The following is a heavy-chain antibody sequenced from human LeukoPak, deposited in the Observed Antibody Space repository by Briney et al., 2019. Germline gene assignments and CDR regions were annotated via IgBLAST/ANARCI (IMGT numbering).Heavy chain of an antibody. Sequence: GRSLRLSCAASGFTFSSYEMNWVRQAPGKGLEWVSYISSSGSTIYYADSVKGRFTISRDNAKNSLYLQMNSLRAEDTALYYCARGIIAAAGKKLNYYMDVWGKGTTVTVSS. D-gene: IGHD6-13*01. CDR3: ARGIIAAAGKKLNYYMDV. CDR2: ISSSGSTI. V-gene: IGHV3-48*03. CDR1: GFTFSSYE. J-gene: IGHJ6*03.